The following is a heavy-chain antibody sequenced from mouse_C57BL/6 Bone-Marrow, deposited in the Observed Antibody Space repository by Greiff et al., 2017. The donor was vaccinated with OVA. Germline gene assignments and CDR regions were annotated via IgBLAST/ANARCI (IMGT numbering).Heavy chain of an antibody. J-gene: IGHJ3*01. Sequence: EVQLVESGPGLVKPSQSLSLTCSVTGYSITSGYYWNWIRQFPGNKLEWMGYISYDGSNNYNPSLKNRISITRDTSKNQFFLKLNSVTTEDTATYYCARGGDYDGFAYWGQGTLVTVSA. CDR2: ISYDGSN. V-gene: IGHV3-6*01. CDR1: GYSITSGYY. D-gene: IGHD2-4*01. CDR3: ARGGDYDGFAY.